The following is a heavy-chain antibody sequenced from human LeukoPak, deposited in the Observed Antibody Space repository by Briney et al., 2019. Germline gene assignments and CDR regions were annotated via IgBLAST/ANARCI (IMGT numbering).Heavy chain of an antibody. CDR1: GYSISSGYY. J-gene: IGHJ4*02. D-gene: IGHD6-13*01. CDR2: IYHSGST. CDR3: ARDPAAGATHFDY. V-gene: IGHV4-38-2*02. Sequence: PSETLSLTCTVSGYSISSGYYWGWIRQPPGKGLEWIGSIYHSGSTYYNPSLKSRVTISVDTSKNQFSLKLSSVTAADTAVYYCARDPAAGATHFDYWGQGTLVTVSS.